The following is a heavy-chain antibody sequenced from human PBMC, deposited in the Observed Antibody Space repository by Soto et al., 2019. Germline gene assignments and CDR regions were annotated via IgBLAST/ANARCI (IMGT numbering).Heavy chain of an antibody. CDR2: IDPSDSQT. CDR1: GYDFTTFW. Sequence: GESLKISCQGGGYDFTTFWITWVRQKPGKGLEWMGRIDPSDSQTYYSPSFRGHVTISVTKSITTVFLQWSSLRASDTAMYYCARQIYDSDTGPNFQYYFDSWGQGTPVTVSS. V-gene: IGHV5-10-1*01. CDR3: ARQIYDSDTGPNFQYYFDS. D-gene: IGHD3-22*01. J-gene: IGHJ4*02.